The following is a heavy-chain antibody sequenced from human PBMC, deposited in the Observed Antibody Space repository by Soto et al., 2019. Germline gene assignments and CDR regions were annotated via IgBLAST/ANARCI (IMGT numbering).Heavy chain of an antibody. V-gene: IGHV3-74*01. CDR2: INTDGSST. CDR1: GFTFSSYW. Sequence: EVQLVESGGGLAQPGGSLRLSCAASGFTFSSYWMHWVRQAPGKGLVWVSRINTDGSSTTYADSVKGRFTVSRDNAKNTLYLQMISRRVEDTAVYYCARDGGAAFDYWGQGTVVTVSS. CDR3: ARDGGAAFDY. J-gene: IGHJ4*02. D-gene: IGHD1-26*01.